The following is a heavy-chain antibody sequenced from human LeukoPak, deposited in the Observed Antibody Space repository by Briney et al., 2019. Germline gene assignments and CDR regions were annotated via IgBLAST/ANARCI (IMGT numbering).Heavy chain of an antibody. Sequence: ASVKVSCKASGYTFSGSDMNWVRQAPGQGLEWMGWININTGNPTYVQHFTGRFVFSLDTSVSTAYLQVSSLKAEDTAVYYCARGDWVAWGQGTLVTVSS. CDR2: ININTGNP. J-gene: IGHJ4*02. D-gene: IGHD3-9*01. V-gene: IGHV7-4-1*02. CDR1: GYTFSGSD. CDR3: ARGDWVA.